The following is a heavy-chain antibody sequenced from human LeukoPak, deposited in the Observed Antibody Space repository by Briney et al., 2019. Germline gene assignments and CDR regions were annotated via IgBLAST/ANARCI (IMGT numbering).Heavy chain of an antibody. V-gene: IGHV4-59*08. CDR1: GGSISSYY. D-gene: IGHD3-22*01. J-gene: IGHJ4*02. CDR3: ARHWNPDYYDSSGYYWYWYFDY. Sequence: SETLSLTCSVSGGSISSYYWSWIRQPPGKGLEGMGYISYSGSTNYNPSLKSRVTISVDTSKNQFSLKLSSVTAAETAVYYCARHWNPDYYDSSGYYWYWYFDYWGQGTLVTVSS. CDR2: ISYSGST.